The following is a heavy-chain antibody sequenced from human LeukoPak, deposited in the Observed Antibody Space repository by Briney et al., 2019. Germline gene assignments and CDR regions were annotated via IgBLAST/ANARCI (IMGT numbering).Heavy chain of an antibody. CDR1: GGSISSYY. J-gene: IGHJ5*02. V-gene: IGHV4-59*01. D-gene: IGHD3-10*01. CDR3: ASRSPGSLSWFDP. Sequence: SETLSLTCTVSGGSISSYYWSWIRQPPGKGLEWIGYIYYSGSTNYNPSLKSRVTISVDTSKNQFSLKLSSVTAADTAVYYCASRSPGSLSWFDPWGQRTLVTVSS. CDR2: IYYSGST.